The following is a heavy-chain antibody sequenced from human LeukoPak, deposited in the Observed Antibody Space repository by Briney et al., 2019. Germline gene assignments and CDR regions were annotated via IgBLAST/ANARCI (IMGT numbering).Heavy chain of an antibody. CDR1: GGTFSSYA. V-gene: IGHV1-8*02. Sequence: ASVKVSCKASGGTFSSYAINWVRQATGQGLEWMGWMNPNSGNTGYAQKFQGRVTMTRNTSISTAYMELSSLRSEDTAVFYCARVNGGYDYWGQGTLVTVSS. CDR3: ARVNGGYDY. D-gene: IGHD2-8*01. CDR2: MNPNSGNT. J-gene: IGHJ4*02.